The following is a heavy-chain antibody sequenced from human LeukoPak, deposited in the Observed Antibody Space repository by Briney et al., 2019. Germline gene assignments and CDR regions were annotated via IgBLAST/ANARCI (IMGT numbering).Heavy chain of an antibody. CDR1: GFTLSNAW. J-gene: IGHJ6*03. CDR3: ARVSNNYYYFYMDV. CDR2: INQDGGEK. Sequence: PGGSLRLSCAASGFTLSNAWMSWVRQAPGKGLEWVANINQDGGEKYYVDSVKGRFTISRDNAKNSLYLQMNSLRAEDTAVYYCARVSNNYYYFYMDVWGKGTTVTVSS. V-gene: IGHV3-7*01. D-gene: IGHD2/OR15-2a*01.